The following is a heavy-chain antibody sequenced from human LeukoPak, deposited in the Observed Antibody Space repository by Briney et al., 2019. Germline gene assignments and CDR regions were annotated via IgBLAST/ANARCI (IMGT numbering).Heavy chain of an antibody. V-gene: IGHV1-69*05. J-gene: IGHJ4*02. CDR2: IIPIFGTA. D-gene: IGHD5-18*01. CDR1: GGTFSSYA. CDR3: ARDREISGYSYVPGSD. Sequence: GASVKVSRKASGGTFSSYAISWVRQAPGQGLEWMGRIIPIFGTANYAQKFQGRVTITTDESTSTAYMELSSLRSEDTAVYYCARDREISGYSYVPGSDWGQGTLVTVSS.